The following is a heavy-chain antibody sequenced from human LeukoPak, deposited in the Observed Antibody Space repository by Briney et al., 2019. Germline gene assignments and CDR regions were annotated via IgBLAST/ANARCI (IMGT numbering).Heavy chain of an antibody. Sequence: GRSLRLSCAASGFTFDDYAMHWVRQAPGKGLEWVSGISWNSGSIGYADSVKGRFTISRDNAKNSLYLQMNSLRAEDTALYYCALAAGRYYYGMDVWGQGTTVTVSS. CDR2: ISWNSGSI. D-gene: IGHD6-13*01. V-gene: IGHV3-9*01. J-gene: IGHJ6*02. CDR3: ALAAGRYYYGMDV. CDR1: GFTFDDYA.